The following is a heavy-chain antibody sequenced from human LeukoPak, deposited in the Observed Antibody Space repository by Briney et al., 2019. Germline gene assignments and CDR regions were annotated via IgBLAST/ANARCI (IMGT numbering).Heavy chain of an antibody. V-gene: IGHV3-53*01. D-gene: IGHD7-27*01. CDR3: ARGRTGESDYFDY. CDR2: IYAGGST. Sequence: GGSLRLSCAASGLTVTDNYMSWVRQAPGKGLEWVAVIYAGGSTYYADSVRGRFTLSRDKSKNTVYLQMNSLRAEDTAVYYCARGRTGESDYFDYWGQGTLVTVSS. CDR1: GLTVTDNY. J-gene: IGHJ4*02.